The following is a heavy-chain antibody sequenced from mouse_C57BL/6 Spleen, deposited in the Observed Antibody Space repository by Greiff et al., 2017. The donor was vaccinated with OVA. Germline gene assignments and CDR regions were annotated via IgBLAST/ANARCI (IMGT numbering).Heavy chain of an antibody. CDR1: GYAFSSSW. CDR3: ASYYGSLYAMDY. V-gene: IGHV1-82*01. Sequence: QVQLQQSGPEPVKPGALVKISCKASGYAFSSSWMNWVKQRPGKGLEWIGRIYPGDGDTNYNGKFKGKATLTADKSSSTAYMQLSSLTSEDSAVYFCASYYGSLYAMDYWGQGTSGTVSS. J-gene: IGHJ4*01. CDR2: IYPGDGDT. D-gene: IGHD1-1*01.